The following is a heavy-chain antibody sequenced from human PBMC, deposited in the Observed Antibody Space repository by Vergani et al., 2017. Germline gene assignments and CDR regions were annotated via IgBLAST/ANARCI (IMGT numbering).Heavy chain of an antibody. CDR2: ISSSSGTI. CDR1: GFTFSSYS. D-gene: IGHD3-10*01. CDR3: ARDSAYYGSGXVDY. Sequence: EVQLVESGGGLVQPGGSPRLSCVASGFTFSSYSMNWVRQAPGEGLEWVSYISSSSGTIYYADSVKGRFTISRDNAKNSLYLQMNSLRAEDTAVYYCARDSAYYGSGXVDYWGQGTLVTVSS. V-gene: IGHV3-48*01. J-gene: IGHJ4*02.